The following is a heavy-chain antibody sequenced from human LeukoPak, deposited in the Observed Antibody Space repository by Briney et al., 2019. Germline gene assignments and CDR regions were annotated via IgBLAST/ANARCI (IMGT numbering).Heavy chain of an antibody. Sequence: SETLSLTCAVSGGSISSGGYSWSWIRQPPGKGLEWIGYVYYSGSTNYNPSLKSRVTISVDTSKNQFSLKLSSVTAADTAVYYCARRLGYCSSTSCYPRDNWFDPWGQGTLVTVSS. CDR3: ARRLGYCSSTSCYPRDNWFDP. D-gene: IGHD2-2*01. V-gene: IGHV4-61*08. CDR2: VYYSGST. J-gene: IGHJ5*02. CDR1: GGSISSGGYS.